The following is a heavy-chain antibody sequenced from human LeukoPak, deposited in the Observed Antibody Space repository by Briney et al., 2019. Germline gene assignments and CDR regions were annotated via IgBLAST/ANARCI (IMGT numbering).Heavy chain of an antibody. CDR2: IYYSGST. Sequence: PSETLSLTCTVSDGSISSYYWSWIRQPPGKGLEWIGYIYYSGSTNYNPSLKSRVTISVDTSKNQFSLKLSSVTAADTAVYYCARGWYNWNELHYYYGMDVWGKGTTVTVSS. CDR1: DGSISSYY. V-gene: IGHV4-59*01. CDR3: ARGWYNWNELHYYYGMDV. D-gene: IGHD1-1*01. J-gene: IGHJ6*04.